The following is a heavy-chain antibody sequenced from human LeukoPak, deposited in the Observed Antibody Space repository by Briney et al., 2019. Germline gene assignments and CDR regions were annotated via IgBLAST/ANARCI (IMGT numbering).Heavy chain of an antibody. CDR2: ISWNSGSI. CDR1: GFTLSSYE. Sequence: QAGGSLRLSCTVSGFTLSSYEMSWIRQAPGKGLEWVSGISWNSGSIGYADSVKGRFTISRDNAKNSLYLQMNSLRAEDMALYFCARGLSLSGYLDAFDIWGQGTMVTVSS. D-gene: IGHD3-22*01. J-gene: IGHJ3*02. CDR3: ARGLSLSGYLDAFDI. V-gene: IGHV3-9*03.